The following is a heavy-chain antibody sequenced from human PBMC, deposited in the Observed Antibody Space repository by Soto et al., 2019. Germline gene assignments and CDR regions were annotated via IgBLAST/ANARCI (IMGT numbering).Heavy chain of an antibody. Sequence: ASEENCTRQFTPYVRKTPGQRLAWMGWINAGNGNTKYSQNFQGRVTITRDASASTAYMELSSLRSQDTAVYYCATSTIDTSTWKQYFYGMDVWGQGSTVTVSS. D-gene: IGHD6-13*01. CDR2: INAGNGNT. CDR3: ATSTIDTSTWKQYFYGMDV. CDR1: EENCTRQF. V-gene: IGHV1-3*01. J-gene: IGHJ6*02.